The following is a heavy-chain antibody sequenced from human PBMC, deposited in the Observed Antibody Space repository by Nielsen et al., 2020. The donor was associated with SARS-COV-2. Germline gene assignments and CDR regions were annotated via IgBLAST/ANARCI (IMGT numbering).Heavy chain of an antibody. Sequence: GESLKISCAASGFTFSSYAMHWVRQAPGKGLEWVAVISYDGSNKYYADSVKGRFTISRDNSKNTLYLQMNSLRAEDTAVYYCAKTYYYDSSGYYPDLGYYGMDVWGQGTTVTVSS. CDR3: AKTYYYDSSGYYPDLGYYGMDV. D-gene: IGHD3-22*01. CDR2: ISYDGSNK. J-gene: IGHJ6*02. V-gene: IGHV3-30*18. CDR1: GFTFSSYA.